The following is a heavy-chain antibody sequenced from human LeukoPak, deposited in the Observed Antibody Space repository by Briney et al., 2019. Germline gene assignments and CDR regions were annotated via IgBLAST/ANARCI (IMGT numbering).Heavy chain of an antibody. CDR2: IYNSGST. CDR1: GGSISSYY. CDR3: ALTGTAPKGRGYSYGSFHY. Sequence: PSETLSLTYTVSGGSISSYYWSWIRQPLGKGLEWIGYIYNSGSTNYNPSLKSRVTISVDTSKNQFSLKLSSVTAADTAVYYCALTGTAPKGRGYSYGSFHYWGQGTLVTVSS. V-gene: IGHV4-59*01. D-gene: IGHD5-18*01. J-gene: IGHJ4*02.